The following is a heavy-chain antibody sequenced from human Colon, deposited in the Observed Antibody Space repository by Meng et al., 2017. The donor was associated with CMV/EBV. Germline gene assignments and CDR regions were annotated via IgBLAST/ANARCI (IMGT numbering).Heavy chain of an antibody. J-gene: IGHJ4*02. Sequence: QVQLVQSGAEVKRPGASVKISCKASGYIFTSYEITWVRQAPGQGLEWMGYMNPYNGNTGYVQKFQGRVTMTRDTSISTAYMELSSLRSDDTAVYYCTRGQFFSDYWGQGTLVTVSS. D-gene: IGHD6-19*01. CDR2: MNPYNGNT. CDR3: TRGQFFSDY. CDR1: GYIFTSYE. V-gene: IGHV1-8*01.